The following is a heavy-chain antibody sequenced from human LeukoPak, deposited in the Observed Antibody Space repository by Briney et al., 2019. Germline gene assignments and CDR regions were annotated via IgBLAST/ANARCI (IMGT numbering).Heavy chain of an antibody. CDR2: ISWNSGSI. D-gene: IGHD3-22*01. CDR1: GFTFDDYA. V-gene: IGHV3-9*01. Sequence: PGGSLRLSCAASGFTFDDYAMHWVRQAPGKGLEWVSGISWNSGSIGYADSVKGRFTISRDNAKNSLYLQMNSLRAEDTALYYCAKDPDYYDSSGSDYWGQGTLVTVSS. J-gene: IGHJ4*02. CDR3: AKDPDYYDSSGSDY.